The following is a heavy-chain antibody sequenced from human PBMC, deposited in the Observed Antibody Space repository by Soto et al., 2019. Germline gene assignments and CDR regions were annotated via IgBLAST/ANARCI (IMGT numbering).Heavy chain of an antibody. CDR2: IIPIFGTA. V-gene: IGHV1-69*13. CDR1: GGTFSSYA. J-gene: IGHJ6*02. D-gene: IGHD2-2*01. Sequence: SVKVSCKASGGTFSSYAISWVRQAPGQGLEWMGGIIPIFGTANYAQKFQGRVTITADESTSTAYMELSSLRSEDTAVYYCARVEEYCSSTSCYRDYYYYGMDVWGQGTTVTVCS. CDR3: ARVEEYCSSTSCYRDYYYYGMDV.